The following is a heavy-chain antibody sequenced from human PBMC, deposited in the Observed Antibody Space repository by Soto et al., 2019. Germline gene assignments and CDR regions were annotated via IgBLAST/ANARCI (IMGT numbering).Heavy chain of an antibody. CDR1: GFTFSSYA. CDR2: ISYDGSNK. CDR3: ASDRRYCSSTSCYRKVSYGMDV. D-gene: IGHD2-2*02. Sequence: GGSLRLSCAASGFTFSSYAMHWVRQAPGKGLEWVAVISYDGSNKYYADSVKGRFTISRDNSKNTLYLQMNSLRAEDTAVYYCASDRRYCSSTSCYRKVSYGMDVWGQGTTVTVSS. V-gene: IGHV3-30-3*01. J-gene: IGHJ6*02.